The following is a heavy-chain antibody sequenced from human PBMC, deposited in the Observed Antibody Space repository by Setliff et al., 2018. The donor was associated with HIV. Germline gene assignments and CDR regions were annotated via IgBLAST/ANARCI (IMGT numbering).Heavy chain of an antibody. V-gene: IGHV4-59*01. CDR3: ARDAYCSGGSCYSGYFDY. D-gene: IGHD2-15*01. Sequence: SETLSLTCTVSGGSISSYYWNWIRQPPGKGLEWIGYIYYSGSTNYNPSLKSRVTISVDTSKNQFSLKLSSVTAADTAVYYCARDAYCSGGSCYSGYFDYWGQGTLVTVSS. CDR2: IYYSGST. CDR1: GGSISSYY. J-gene: IGHJ4*02.